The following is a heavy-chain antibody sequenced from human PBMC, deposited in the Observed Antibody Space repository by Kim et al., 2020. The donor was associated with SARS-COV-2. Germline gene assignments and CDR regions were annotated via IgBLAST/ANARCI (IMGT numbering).Heavy chain of an antibody. Sequence: ASVKVSCKASGYTFTSYAMNWVRQAPGQGLEWMGWINTNTGNPTYAQGFTGRFVFSLDTSVSTAYLQISSLKAEDTAVYYCARQYSGYDIRGGHYYYYCYGMDVWGQGTTVTVSS. CDR3: ARQYSGYDIRGGHYYYYCYGMDV. CDR1: GYTFTSYA. CDR2: INTNTGNP. J-gene: IGHJ6*02. D-gene: IGHD5-12*01. V-gene: IGHV7-4-1*02.